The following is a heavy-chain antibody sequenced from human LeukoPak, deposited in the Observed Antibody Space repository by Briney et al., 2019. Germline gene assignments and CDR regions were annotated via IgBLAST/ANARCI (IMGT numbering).Heavy chain of an antibody. CDR2: IYYSGST. J-gene: IGHJ4*02. Sequence: SETLSLTCAVSGGSISSYYWSWIRQPPGKGLEWIGYIYYSGSTNYNPSLKSRVTISVDTSKNQFSLKLSSVTAADTAVYYCARYAYDYSSGSSTFDYWGQGTLVTVSS. D-gene: IGHD6-19*01. CDR3: ARYAYDYSSGSSTFDY. CDR1: GGSISSYY. V-gene: IGHV4-59*08.